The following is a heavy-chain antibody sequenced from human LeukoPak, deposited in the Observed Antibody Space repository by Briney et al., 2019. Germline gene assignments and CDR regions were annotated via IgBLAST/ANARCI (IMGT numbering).Heavy chain of an antibody. CDR3: AKAGGLAMEYFQH. V-gene: IGHV3-23*01. CDR1: GFSFSSYA. J-gene: IGHJ1*01. Sequence: PGGSLRLSCAASGFSFSSYAMTWVRQAPGQGLEWVSGISAGGTRYDADSVRGRFTIPRDSSKNTLYLHMSSLRAEDTALYYCAKAGGLAMEYFQHWGQGTLVTVSS. CDR2: ISAGGTR. D-gene: IGHD6-19*01.